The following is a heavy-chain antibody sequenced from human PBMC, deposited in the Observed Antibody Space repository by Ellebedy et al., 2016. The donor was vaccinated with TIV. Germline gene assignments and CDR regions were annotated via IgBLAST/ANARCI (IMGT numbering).Heavy chain of an antibody. CDR1: GLTFSSYW. CDR3: ARGHASGFVKDAFDM. D-gene: IGHD3-22*01. Sequence: PGGSLRLSCAASGLTFSSYWMHWVRQAPGKGLVWVSRITNDGSTTTYADSVKGRFTISRDNAKDTVFLQMDSLRAEDTAVYYCARGHASGFVKDAFDMWGQGTVVTVSS. J-gene: IGHJ3*02. CDR2: ITNDGSTT. V-gene: IGHV3-74*01.